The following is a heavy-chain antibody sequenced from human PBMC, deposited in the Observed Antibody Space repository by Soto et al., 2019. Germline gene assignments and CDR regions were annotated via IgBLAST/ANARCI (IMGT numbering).Heavy chain of an antibody. CDR3: ARHTHNDLLTGYSGNAFDV. CDR1: GYSFTSYW. Sequence: GESLKISCKGSGYSFTSYWISWVRQMPGKGLEWMGRIDPSDSYINYSPSFQGHVTFSADKSISSAYLQWSSLKASDTAMYYCARHTHNDLLTGYSGNAFDVWGQGTKVTVSS. J-gene: IGHJ3*01. D-gene: IGHD3-9*01. V-gene: IGHV5-10-1*01. CDR2: IDPSDSYI.